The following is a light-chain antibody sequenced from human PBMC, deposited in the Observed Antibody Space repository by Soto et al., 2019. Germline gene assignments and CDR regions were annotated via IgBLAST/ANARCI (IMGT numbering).Light chain of an antibody. Sequence: QSALTQPPSASGSPGQSVAISCTGTSSDVGGYNYVSWYQQHPGKAPKLMIYEVNKRPSGVPDRFSGSKSANTPSLTVSGPQDEDEADYFCSSYAGSRIVLGPGPKLTVL. V-gene: IGLV2-8*01. CDR1: SSDVGGYNY. J-gene: IGLJ1*01. CDR2: EVN. CDR3: SSYAGSRIV.